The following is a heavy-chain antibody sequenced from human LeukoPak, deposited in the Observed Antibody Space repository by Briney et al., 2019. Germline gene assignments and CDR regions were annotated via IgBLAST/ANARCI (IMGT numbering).Heavy chain of an antibody. CDR2: INHSGST. CDR3: ARGPALDY. Sequence: SETLSLTCVVYGGSFSDYYWTWIRQPPGKGLEWIGEINHSGSTNYNPSLKSRVTISVDTSKNQFSLKLSSVTAADTAVYYCARGPALDYWGQGTLVTVSS. J-gene: IGHJ4*02. V-gene: IGHV4-34*01. CDR1: GGSFSDYY.